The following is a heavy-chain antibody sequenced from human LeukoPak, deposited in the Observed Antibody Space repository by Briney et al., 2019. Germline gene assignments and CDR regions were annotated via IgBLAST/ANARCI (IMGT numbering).Heavy chain of an antibody. CDR3: ARDKGYSIDQ. J-gene: IGHJ5*02. V-gene: IGHV3-74*01. CDR1: GFAFNTYR. CDR2: INGDGSST. D-gene: IGHD5-18*01. Sequence: GGSLRLSCAASGFAFNTYRMHWVRRAPGTGLVWVSRINGDGSSTSYADFVKGRCTISRDNAKNTLYLQMNSLRAEETAIYYCARDKGYSIDQWGQGTLVTVSS.